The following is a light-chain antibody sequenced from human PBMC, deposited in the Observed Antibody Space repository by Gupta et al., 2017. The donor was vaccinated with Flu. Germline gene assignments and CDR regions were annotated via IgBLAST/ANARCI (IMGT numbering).Light chain of an antibody. CDR2: DAS. CDR3: LQDENLPLT. J-gene: IGKJ4*01. V-gene: IGKV1-33*01. CDR1: QDITNY. Sequence: DIQMTQSPSSLSASVGDRVTITCQASQDITNYLNWFQQKPGKAPKLLIYDASNVERGVPSRFSGSGSGTXFTFTIXSLQPEDIATYYCLQDENLPLTFGXGTKVDIK.